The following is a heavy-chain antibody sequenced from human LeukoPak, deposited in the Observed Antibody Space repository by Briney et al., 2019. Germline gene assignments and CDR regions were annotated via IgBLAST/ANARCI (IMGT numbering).Heavy chain of an antibody. V-gene: IGHV3-53*01. Sequence: SLILSCAAPEFTVSSNYMSWGRPAPGKGLEWVSVIYSGGSTYYADSLKGRVTISRDNSKNTVYLQMNSMRDEDTAVYYCASLTYYYDSSGYLRYDAFDIWGQGTMVTVSS. D-gene: IGHD3-22*01. J-gene: IGHJ3*02. CDR3: ASLTYYYDSSGYLRYDAFDI. CDR1: EFTVSSNY. CDR2: IYSGGST.